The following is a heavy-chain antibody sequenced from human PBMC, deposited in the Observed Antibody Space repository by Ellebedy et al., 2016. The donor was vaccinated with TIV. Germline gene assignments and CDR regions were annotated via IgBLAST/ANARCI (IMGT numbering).Heavy chain of an antibody. CDR2: IYSGGST. D-gene: IGHD3-16*01. Sequence: PGGSLRPSCAAPGLPVSSNYMSWVRQAPGKGLEWVSVIYSGGSTYYADSVKGRFTIFRDNSKNTLYLQMNSLRAEDTAVYYCASGGDYYFDYWGQGTLVTVSS. CDR1: GLPVSSNY. V-gene: IGHV3-53*01. CDR3: ASGGDYYFDY. J-gene: IGHJ4*02.